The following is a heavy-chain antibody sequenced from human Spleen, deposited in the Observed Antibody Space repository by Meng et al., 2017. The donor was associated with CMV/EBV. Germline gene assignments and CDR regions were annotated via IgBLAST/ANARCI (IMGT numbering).Heavy chain of an antibody. D-gene: IGHD1-1*01. J-gene: IGHJ5*02. V-gene: IGHV4-30-4*08. Sequence: QVQLQESGPGLVKPSXXLSLTCTVSGGSISSGDYYWSWIRQPPGKGLEWIGSIYYSGSTYYNPSLKSRVTISVDTSKNQFSLKLSSVTAADTAVYYCARDSVFGLGTGTPFDPWGQGTLVTVSS. CDR3: ARDSVFGLGTGTPFDP. CDR1: GGSISSGDYY. CDR2: IYYSGST.